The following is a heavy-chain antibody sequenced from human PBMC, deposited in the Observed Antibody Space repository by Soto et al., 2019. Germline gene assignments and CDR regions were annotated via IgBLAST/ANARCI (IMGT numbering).Heavy chain of an antibody. CDR3: ARRSLDYDILTGYPPSGESFDY. Sequence: GESLKISCNGSGYSFTIYWISWVRQMPGKGLEWMGRIDPSDSYTNYSPSFQGHVTISADKSISTAYLQWSSLKASDTAMYYCARRSLDYDILTGYPPSGESFDYWGQGTLVTVSS. CDR2: IDPSDSYT. J-gene: IGHJ4*02. CDR1: GYSFTIYW. D-gene: IGHD3-9*01. V-gene: IGHV5-10-1*01.